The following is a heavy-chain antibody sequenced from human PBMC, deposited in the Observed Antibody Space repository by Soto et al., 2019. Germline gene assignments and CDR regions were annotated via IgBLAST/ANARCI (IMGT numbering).Heavy chain of an antibody. V-gene: IGHV1-3*01. D-gene: IGHD2-8*01. CDR2: SNAGNGNT. Sequence: ASVEVSCKASGYTFTSYAMHWVRQAPGQRXEWMGWSNAGNGNTKYSQKFQGRVTITRDTSASTAYMELSSLRSEDTAVYYCARVRIADCTNGVCPWSFDYWVQVPLVTVSS. CDR3: ARVRIADCTNGVCPWSFDY. CDR1: GYTFTSYA. J-gene: IGHJ4*02.